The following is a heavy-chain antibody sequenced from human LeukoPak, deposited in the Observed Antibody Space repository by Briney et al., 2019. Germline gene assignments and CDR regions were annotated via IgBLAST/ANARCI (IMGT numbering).Heavy chain of an antibody. CDR2: ISWNSGSI. V-gene: IGHV3-9*01. J-gene: IGHJ4*02. D-gene: IGHD2-15*01. CDR3: AKSPPPRSGQVVVAAKRIGPYYFDY. Sequence: GRSLRLSCAASGFTFDDYAMHWVRQAPGKGLEWVSGISWNSGSIGYADSVKGRFTISRDNAKNSLYLQMNSLRAEDTALYYCAKSPPPRSGQVVVAAKRIGPYYFDYWGQGTLVTVSS. CDR1: GFTFDDYA.